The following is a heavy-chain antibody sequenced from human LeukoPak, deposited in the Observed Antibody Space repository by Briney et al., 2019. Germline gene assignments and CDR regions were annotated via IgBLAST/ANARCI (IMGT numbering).Heavy chain of an antibody. J-gene: IGHJ5*02. CDR3: ARDNSVGDYAWWFDP. CDR2: INPSGSST. D-gene: IGHD1-26*01. Sequence: ASVKVSCKASGYTFTGYYMHWVRQAPGQAREWVGLINPSGSSTIYAQKFQGRVTMTRDMSTSRDYMELSSLRSEDTAVYYCARDNSVGDYAWWFDPWGQGTLVTVSS. CDR1: GYTFTGYY. V-gene: IGHV1-46*01.